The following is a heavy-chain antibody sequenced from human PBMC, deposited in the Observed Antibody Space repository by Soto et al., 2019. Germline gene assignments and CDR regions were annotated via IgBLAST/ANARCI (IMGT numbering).Heavy chain of an antibody. D-gene: IGHD1-20*01. CDR3: VKDRMDHNSVWDPFDI. Sequence: GGSLRLSCATSGFTFNIFAMSWVRQAPGKGLEWVSSIGGGDTYYADPVKGRFTISRDNAKNMVFLQMNSLRAEDTARYYCVKDRMDHNSVWDPFDIWGQGTMVTVSS. CDR1: GFTFNIFA. V-gene: IGHV3-23*01. J-gene: IGHJ3*02. CDR2: IGGGDT.